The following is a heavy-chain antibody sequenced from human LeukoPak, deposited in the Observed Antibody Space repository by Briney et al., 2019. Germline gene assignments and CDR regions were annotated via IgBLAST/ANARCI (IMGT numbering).Heavy chain of an antibody. V-gene: IGHV3-48*03. CDR3: ARTLTTTYS. D-gene: IGHD4-17*01. J-gene: IGHJ4*02. Sequence: GGSLRLSCAASGFTFSSDEMNWVRQAPGKGLEWLSYISNSGGDINYADSVKGRFTISRDNAKNSLYLQMNSLRVEDTAVYYCARTLTTTYSWGQGTLVTVSS. CDR1: GFTFSSDE. CDR2: ISNSGGDI.